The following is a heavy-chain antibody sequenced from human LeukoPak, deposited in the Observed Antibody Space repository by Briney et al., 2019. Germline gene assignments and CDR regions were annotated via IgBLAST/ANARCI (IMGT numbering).Heavy chain of an antibody. CDR2: IYYSGST. Sequence: SETLSLTCTVSGGSISSSSYYWGWIRRPPGKGLEWIGSIYYSGSTYYNPSLKSRVTISVDTSKNQFSLKLSSVTAADTAVYYCARRIRHYGSGSYFDYWGQGTLVTVSS. D-gene: IGHD3-10*01. CDR3: ARRIRHYGSGSYFDY. J-gene: IGHJ4*02. CDR1: GGSISSSSYY. V-gene: IGHV4-39*01.